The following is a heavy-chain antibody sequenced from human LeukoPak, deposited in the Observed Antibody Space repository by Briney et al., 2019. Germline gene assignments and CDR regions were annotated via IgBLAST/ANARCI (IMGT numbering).Heavy chain of an antibody. CDR2: ISYDGSNR. V-gene: IGHV3-30-3*01. CDR3: ATDRGVFGSKQGSYFDF. Sequence: PGGSLRLSCAASGFTFSTYSMHWVRQAPDKGLEWVAIISYDGSNRYYADSVKGRFTISRDNSKNTLYLQMNSLRPEDTAVYYCATDRGVFGSKQGSYFDFWGQGTLVTVSS. J-gene: IGHJ4*02. D-gene: IGHD3-10*01. CDR1: GFTFSTYS.